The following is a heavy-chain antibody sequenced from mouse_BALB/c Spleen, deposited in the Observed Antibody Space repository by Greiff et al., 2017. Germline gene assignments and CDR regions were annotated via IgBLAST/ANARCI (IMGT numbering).Heavy chain of an antibody. CDR1: GFAFSSYD. D-gene: IGHD2-14*01. J-gene: IGHJ4*01. CDR2: ISSGGGST. V-gene: IGHV5-12-1*01. CDR3: ARHYRSYAMDY. Sequence: EVKLVESGGGLVKPGGSLKLSCAASGFAFSSYDMSWVRQTPEKRLEWVAYISSGGGSTYYPDTVKGRFTISRDNAKNTLYLQMSSLKSEDTAMYYCARHYRSYAMDYWGQGTSVTVSS.